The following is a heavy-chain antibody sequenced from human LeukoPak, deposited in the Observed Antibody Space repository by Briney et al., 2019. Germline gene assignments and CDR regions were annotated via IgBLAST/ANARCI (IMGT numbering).Heavy chain of an antibody. CDR3: SSLADY. V-gene: IGHV3-73*01. J-gene: IGHJ4*02. CDR1: GFTFRGSA. D-gene: IGHD3-3*02. CDR2: ITSKANNYAT. Sequence: GGSLRLSCAASGFTFRGSAMHWVRQASGKGREWVGRITSKANNYATACAGSVKGRFTTPRDDSKNTAYLQMNSLKPEDATVYYCSSLADYWGQGTLVTVSS.